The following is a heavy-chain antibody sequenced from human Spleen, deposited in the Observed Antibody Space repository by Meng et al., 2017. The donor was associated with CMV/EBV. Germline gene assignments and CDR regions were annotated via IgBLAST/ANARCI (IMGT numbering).Heavy chain of an antibody. CDR3: ARAYSYYYYGMDV. V-gene: IGHV4-31*02. Sequence: TVSGGSISSGGYYWSWIRQHPGKGLEWIGYIYYSGSTYYNPSLKSRVTISVDTSKNQFSLKLSSVTAADTAVYYCARAYSYYYYGMDVWGQGTLVTVSS. CDR2: IYYSGST. CDR1: GGSISSGGYY. D-gene: IGHD4-11*01. J-gene: IGHJ6*02.